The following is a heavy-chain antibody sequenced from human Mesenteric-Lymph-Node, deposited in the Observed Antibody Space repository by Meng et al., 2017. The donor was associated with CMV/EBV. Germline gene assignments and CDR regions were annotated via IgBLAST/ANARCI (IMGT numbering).Heavy chain of an antibody. V-gene: IGHV3-48*03. Sequence: SLKISCVASGFMFSVWEMNWVRQAPGKGLEWISYISTDINTQYYADSVKGRFTISRDNAKNSLYLQMNSLRAEDTAVYYCARDPGYYYYGMDVWGQGTTVTVSS. CDR3: ARDPGYYYYGMDV. CDR2: ISTDINTQ. J-gene: IGHJ6*02. CDR1: GFMFSVWE.